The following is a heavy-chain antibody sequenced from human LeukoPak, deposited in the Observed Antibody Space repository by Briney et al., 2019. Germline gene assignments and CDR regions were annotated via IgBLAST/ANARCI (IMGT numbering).Heavy chain of an antibody. J-gene: IGHJ5*02. D-gene: IGHD3-22*01. CDR1: GGFISSGGYY. CDR3: ARNDDSSGYYYLAFDP. CDR2: IYYSGST. Sequence: ASETLSLTCTVSGGFISSGGYYWSWIRQHPGKGLEWIGYIYYSGSTYYNPSLKSRVTISVDTSKNQFSLKLSSVTAADTAVYYCARNDDSSGYYYLAFDPWGQGTLVTVSS. V-gene: IGHV4-31*03.